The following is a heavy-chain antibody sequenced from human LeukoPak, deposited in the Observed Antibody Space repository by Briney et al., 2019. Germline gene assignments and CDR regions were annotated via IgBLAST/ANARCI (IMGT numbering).Heavy chain of an antibody. CDR3: AREDASGSYYRSLDY. V-gene: IGHV3-74*01. CDR1: GFTFSNYW. CDR2: INSDGSIT. J-gene: IGHJ4*02. Sequence: GGSLRLSCAASGFTFSNYWMYWVRQAPGKGLVWVSRINSDGSITTYADSVKGRFTISRDNAKNSLFLHMNSLRAEDTAVYYCAREDASGSYYRSLDYWGQGTLVTVSS. D-gene: IGHD3-10*01.